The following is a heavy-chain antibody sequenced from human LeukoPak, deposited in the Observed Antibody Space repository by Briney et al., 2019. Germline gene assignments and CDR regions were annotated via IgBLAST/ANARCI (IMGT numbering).Heavy chain of an antibody. J-gene: IGHJ3*02. Sequence: GGSLRLSCAASGFTFSSYWMHWVRQAPGKGLVWVSRINSDGSSTSYADSVKGRFTISRDNAKNTLYLQMNSLRAEDTAVYYCARFYGGSALDNWGQGTMVTVSS. V-gene: IGHV3-74*01. CDR2: INSDGSST. D-gene: IGHD3-16*01. CDR3: ARFYGGSALDN. CDR1: GFTFSSYW.